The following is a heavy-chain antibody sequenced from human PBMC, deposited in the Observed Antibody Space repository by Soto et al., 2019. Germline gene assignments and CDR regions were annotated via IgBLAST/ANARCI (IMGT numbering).Heavy chain of an antibody. V-gene: IGHV3-9*01. CDR1: GFAFDDYA. D-gene: IGHD2-2*01. J-gene: IGHJ3*02. CDR2: ISFDSGSI. CDR3: VKDIEENQLLYDGFDI. Sequence: GWSLRLSCAASGFAFDDYAMHLVRQAPGKGLEWVSGISFDSGSIGYADSVRGRFTISRDDARNSLYLHMNSLRAEDTALYYCVKDIEENQLLYDGFDIWGQGTMVT.